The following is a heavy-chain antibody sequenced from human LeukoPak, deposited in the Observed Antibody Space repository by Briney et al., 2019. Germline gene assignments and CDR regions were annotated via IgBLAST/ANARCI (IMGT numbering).Heavy chain of an antibody. J-gene: IGHJ4*02. CDR2: IYYSGST. CDR1: GGSVSSGSYY. V-gene: IGHV4-61*01. Sequence: SETLSLTCTVSGGSVSSGSYYWSWIRQPPGKGLEWIGYIYYSGSTNYNPSLKSRVTISVDTSKNQFSLKLSSVTAADTAVYYCARGRAAAGGSGTNFDYWGQGTLVTVSS. CDR3: ARGRAAAGGSGTNFDY. D-gene: IGHD6-13*01.